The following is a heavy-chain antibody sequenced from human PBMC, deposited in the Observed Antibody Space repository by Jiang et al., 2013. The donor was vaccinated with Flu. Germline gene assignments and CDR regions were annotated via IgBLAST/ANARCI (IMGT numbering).Heavy chain of an antibody. Sequence: QLVESGAEVKKPGASVKVSCKASGYTFTSYYMHWVRQAPGQGLEWMGIINPSGGSTSYAQKFQGRVTMTRDTSTSTVYMELSSLRSEDTAVYYCARDFAGASSGWYDFDYWGQGTLVTVSS. V-gene: IGHV1-46*01. J-gene: IGHJ4*02. CDR3: ARDFAGASSGWYDFDY. D-gene: IGHD6-19*01. CDR2: INPSGGST. CDR1: GYTFTSYY.